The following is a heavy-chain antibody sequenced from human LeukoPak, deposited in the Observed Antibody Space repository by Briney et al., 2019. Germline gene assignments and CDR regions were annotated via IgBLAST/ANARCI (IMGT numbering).Heavy chain of an antibody. Sequence: VASVKVSCKASGYTFTSYGISWVRQAPGQGLEWMGWISAYNGNPHYAQKLQGRVTMTTDTSTNKAYMELRSLRSDDTAVYYCARNEAPYFDWLLYYYDGMDVWGQGTTVTVSS. CDR3: ARNEAPYFDWLLYYYDGMDV. CDR1: GYTFTSYG. J-gene: IGHJ6*02. V-gene: IGHV1-18*01. D-gene: IGHD3-9*01. CDR2: ISAYNGNP.